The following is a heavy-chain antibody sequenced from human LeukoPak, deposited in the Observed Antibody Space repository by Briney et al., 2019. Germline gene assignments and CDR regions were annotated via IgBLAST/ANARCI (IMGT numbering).Heavy chain of an antibody. D-gene: IGHD2-2*01. CDR2: IGGSGYST. CDR1: GFTFSSYA. CDR3: AKDRYCSSTTCDFDY. J-gene: IGHJ4*02. V-gene: IGHV3-23*01. Sequence: GGSLRLSCAASGFTFSSYAMSWVRQAPGKGLEWVSAIGGSGYSTFYADSVKGRFTISRDNSKNTLYLQMNSLRAGDTAVYYCAKDRYCSSTTCDFDYWGQGTLVTVSS.